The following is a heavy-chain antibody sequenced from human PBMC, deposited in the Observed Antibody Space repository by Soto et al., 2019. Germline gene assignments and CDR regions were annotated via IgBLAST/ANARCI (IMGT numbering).Heavy chain of an antibody. Sequence: GGSLRLSCAASGFTFSSYWMSWVRQAPGKGLEWVANIKQDGSEKYYVDSVKGRFTISRDNAKNSLYLQMNSLRAEDTAEYYCARDLEDYGDYQWLGYYYYYYYMDVWGKGTTVTVSS. CDR2: IKQDGSEK. CDR1: GFTFSSYW. V-gene: IGHV3-7*01. J-gene: IGHJ6*03. D-gene: IGHD4-17*01. CDR3: ARDLEDYGDYQWLGYYYYYYYMDV.